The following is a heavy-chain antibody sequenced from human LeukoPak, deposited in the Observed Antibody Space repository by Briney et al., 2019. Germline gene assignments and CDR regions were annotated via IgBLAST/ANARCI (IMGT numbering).Heavy chain of an antibody. Sequence: ASVKLSCTASGYTFTSYDINWVRQATGQGLEWMAWMNPNSGNTGYAQKFQGRVTITRNTSISTAYMELSSLRSEDTAVYYCARAPYWSVVAAPSYSFDYWGQRSLVTVSS. V-gene: IGHV1-8*03. J-gene: IGHJ4*02. CDR3: ARAPYWSVVAAPSYSFDY. D-gene: IGHD2-8*02. CDR1: GYTFTSYD. CDR2: MNPNSGNT.